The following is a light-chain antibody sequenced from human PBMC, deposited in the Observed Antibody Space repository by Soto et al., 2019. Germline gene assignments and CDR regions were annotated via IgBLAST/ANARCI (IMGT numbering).Light chain of an antibody. CDR2: DVS. CDR3: SSYTSSSPDV. J-gene: IGLJ1*01. Sequence: QSVLTQPASVSGSPGQSITISCTGTSSDVGGYNYVSWYQQHPGKAPKLMIYDVSNRPSGVSNRFSGSKSGNTASLTISGLQAEDGADYYFSSYTSSSPDVFGTGTKLALL. CDR1: SSDVGGYNY. V-gene: IGLV2-14*01.